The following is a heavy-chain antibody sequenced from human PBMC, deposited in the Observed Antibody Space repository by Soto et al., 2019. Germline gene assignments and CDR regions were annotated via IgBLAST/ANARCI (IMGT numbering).Heavy chain of an antibody. CDR2: ISYDGSNK. CDR3: ASLSAAVDY. D-gene: IGHD6-13*01. J-gene: IGHJ4*02. Sequence: GGSLRLSCATQGFTFSNYAMHWVRQAPGKGLEWVAVISYDGSNKYYADSVKGRFTISRDNSKNTLYLQMNSLRAEDTAVYYCASLSAAVDYWGQGTLVTVSS. CDR1: GFTFSNYA. V-gene: IGHV3-30-3*01.